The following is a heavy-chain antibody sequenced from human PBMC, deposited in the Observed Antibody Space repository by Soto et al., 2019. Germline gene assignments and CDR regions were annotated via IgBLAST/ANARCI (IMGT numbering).Heavy chain of an antibody. CDR3: ARVFGQVVGLCYYHYGMDV. CDR2: IIPIFGTA. D-gene: IGHD3-10*01. J-gene: IGHJ6*01. CDR1: GGTFSSYA. V-gene: IGHV1-69*01. Sequence: SPVKLSRKAFGGTFSSYASSWVRMAPGQGLEWMGGIIPIFGTANYAEKFQGRVTITADESTSTAYMELSSLRSEDTAVYSCARVFGQVVGLCYYHYGMDVWRQGTTVTVSS.